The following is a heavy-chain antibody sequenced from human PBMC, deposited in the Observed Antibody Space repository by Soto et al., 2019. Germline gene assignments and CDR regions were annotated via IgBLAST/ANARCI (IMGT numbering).Heavy chain of an antibody. CDR2: IYHSGST. Sequence: PSGTLSLTCAVSGGSISRCGYSWSWIRQPPGKGLEWIGYIYHSGSTYYNPSLKSRVTISVDRSKNQFSLKLSSVTAADTAVYYCARVGYMVRGAHRDANWFDPWGQGTLVTVSS. CDR1: GGSISRCGYS. CDR3: ARVGYMVRGAHRDANWFDP. D-gene: IGHD3-10*01. V-gene: IGHV4-30-2*01. J-gene: IGHJ5*02.